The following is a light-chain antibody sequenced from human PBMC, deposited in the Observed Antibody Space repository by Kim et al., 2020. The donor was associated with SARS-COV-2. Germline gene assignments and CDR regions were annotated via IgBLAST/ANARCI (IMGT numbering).Light chain of an antibody. V-gene: IGKV3-20*01. J-gene: IGKJ2*01. CDR1: QSVSSNS. CDR2: GAS. CDR3: HRYGGSYT. Sequence: EIVLTQSPGTPSLSPGERATLSCRASQSVSSNSLVWYQQKPGQAPRVVIFGASSRAAGIPDRFSGSGSGTDFTLTISRLEPEDFAVYYCHRYGGSYTFGQGTKLEI.